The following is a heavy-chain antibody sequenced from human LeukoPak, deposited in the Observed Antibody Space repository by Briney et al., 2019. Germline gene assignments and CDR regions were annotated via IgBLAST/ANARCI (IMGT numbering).Heavy chain of an antibody. CDR3: AREDGSAFDI. J-gene: IGHJ3*02. V-gene: IGHV3-21*01. CDR2: ISSSSSYI. D-gene: IGHD3-10*01. Sequence: GGALRLSCAAAGFTFSSYSMNWGRQAPGKGLEWVSSISSSSSYIYYADSVKGRFTISRDNAKDSLYLQMNSLRAEDTAVYYCAREDGSAFDIWGQGTMVTVSS. CDR1: GFTFSSYS.